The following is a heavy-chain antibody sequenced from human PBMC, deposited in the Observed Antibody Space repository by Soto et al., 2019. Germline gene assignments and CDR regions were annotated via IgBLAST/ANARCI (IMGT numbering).Heavy chain of an antibody. V-gene: IGHV4-30-2*01. J-gene: IGHJ6*02. CDR3: ARVPDYGMDV. Sequence: SETLSLTCAVSGGSISSGGYSWSWIRQPPGKGLEWIGYMYHSGSTYYNPSLKSRVTISIDRSKNQFSLKLSSVTAADTAVYYCARVPDYGMDVWGQGTTVTVSS. CDR1: GGSISSGGYS. D-gene: IGHD2-2*01. CDR2: MYHSGST.